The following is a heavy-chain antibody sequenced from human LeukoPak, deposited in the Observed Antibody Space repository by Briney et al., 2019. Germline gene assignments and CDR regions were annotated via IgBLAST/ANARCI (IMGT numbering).Heavy chain of an antibody. CDR3: ATIVGYSSGWSD. CDR1: GGSFSGYY. Sequence: SETLPLTCAVYGGSFSGYYWSWIRQPPGKGLEWIGEINHSGSTNYNPSLKSRVTISVDTSKNQFSLKLSSVTAADTAVYYCATIVGYSSGWSDWGQGTLVTVSS. V-gene: IGHV4-34*01. CDR2: INHSGST. D-gene: IGHD6-19*01. J-gene: IGHJ4*02.